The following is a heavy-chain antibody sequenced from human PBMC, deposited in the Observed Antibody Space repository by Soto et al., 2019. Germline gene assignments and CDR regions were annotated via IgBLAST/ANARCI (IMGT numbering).Heavy chain of an antibody. J-gene: IGHJ4*02. Sequence: SSETLSLTCTVSGASISSGSYHWGWIRQPPGKGLEWIGSLYYSGSTYYNPSLKSRVTMSADTSKNQFSLKLNSVTATDTAVYYCVGRVGATPPSFWGQGTLVTVSS. D-gene: IGHD1-26*01. CDR1: GASISSGSYH. CDR3: VGRVGATPPSF. V-gene: IGHV4-39*01. CDR2: LYYSGST.